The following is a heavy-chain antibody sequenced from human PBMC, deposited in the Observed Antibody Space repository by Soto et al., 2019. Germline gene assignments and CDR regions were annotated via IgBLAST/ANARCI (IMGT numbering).Heavy chain of an antibody. Sequence: QVQLQESGPGLVKPSGTLSLTCAVSGGSISSSNWWGWVRQPPGKGLEWIGEIYHSGSTNYNPSLQSRVTISVDKSKNQFSLKLSSVTAADTAVYYCAVVLRFPREIRGHYYYYGMAVWGKGTTVTVSS. V-gene: IGHV4-4*02. D-gene: IGHD3-3*01. J-gene: IGHJ6*04. CDR3: AVVLRFPREIRGHYYYYGMAV. CDR2: IYHSGST. CDR1: GGSISSSNW.